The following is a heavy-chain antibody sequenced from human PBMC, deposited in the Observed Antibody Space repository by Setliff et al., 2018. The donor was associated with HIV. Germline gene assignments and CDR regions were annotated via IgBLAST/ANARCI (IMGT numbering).Heavy chain of an antibody. CDR2: ISPSGNNI. D-gene: IGHD6-19*01. J-gene: IGHJ4*02. Sequence: QPGGSLRLSCEASGFTFVNYAMTWVRQAPGKGPEWVSSISPSGNNIYYADSVKGQFTISRDNSKNTVYLQMTGLRAHDTAIYYCARAIDDPWLLHNWGQGTLVTVS. V-gene: IGHV3-23*01. CDR1: GFTFVNYA. CDR3: ARAIDDPWLLHN.